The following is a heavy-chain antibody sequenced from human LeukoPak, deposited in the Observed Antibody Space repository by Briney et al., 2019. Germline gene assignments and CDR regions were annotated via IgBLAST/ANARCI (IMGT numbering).Heavy chain of an antibody. CDR3: ARSEGPIAAAPGY. Sequence: PGGSPRLSCAASGVTSDDYGMGAGCHAPREGVEWGSGISWNGGGTGFADSAKGRFTISREKAKNSLYLQMNSLRAEDTALYYCARSEGPIAAAPGYWGQGTLVTVSS. CDR2: ISWNGGGT. D-gene: IGHD6-13*01. V-gene: IGHV3-20*04. J-gene: IGHJ4*02. CDR1: GVTSDDYG.